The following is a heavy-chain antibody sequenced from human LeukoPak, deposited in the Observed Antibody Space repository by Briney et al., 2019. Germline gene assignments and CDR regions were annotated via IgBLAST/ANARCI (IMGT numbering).Heavy chain of an antibody. V-gene: IGHV1-8*01. D-gene: IGHD2-2*01. J-gene: IGHJ4*02. CDR3: ARDCSSTSCYGFDY. CDR2: MNPNSGNT. CDR1: GYTFTSYD. Sequence: ASVKVSCKASGYTFTSYDINWLRQATGQGLEWMGWMNPNSGNTGYAQKFQGRVTMTRNTSISTAHMELSSLRSEDTAVYYCARDCSSTSCYGFDYWGQGTLVTVSS.